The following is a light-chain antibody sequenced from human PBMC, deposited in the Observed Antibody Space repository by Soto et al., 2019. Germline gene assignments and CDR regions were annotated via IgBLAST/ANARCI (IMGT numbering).Light chain of an antibody. CDR2: GAS. J-gene: IGKJ4*01. Sequence: EIVLTHSPGTLSLSPCERAALSFSASQSVSSSYLAWYQQKPGQAPRLLIYGASTRATGIPARFSGSGSGTQFTLTISSLQSEDFAVYYCQQYAESPLTFGGGTKVDIK. V-gene: IGKV3-20*01. CDR1: QSVSSSY. CDR3: QQYAESPLT.